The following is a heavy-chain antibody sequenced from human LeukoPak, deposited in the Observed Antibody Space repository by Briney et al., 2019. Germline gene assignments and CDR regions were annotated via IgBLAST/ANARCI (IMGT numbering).Heavy chain of an antibody. CDR2: IYYSGST. CDR3: ARVTVTTRPGYSGSDY. CDR1: GGSISSGGYY. Sequence: SETLSLTCTVSGGSISSGGYYWSWIRQHPGKGLEWIGYIYYSGSTYYNPSLKSRVTISVDTSKNQFSLKLSSVTAADTAVYYCARVTVTTRPGYSGSDYWGQGTLVTVSS. V-gene: IGHV4-31*03. J-gene: IGHJ4*02. D-gene: IGHD1-26*01.